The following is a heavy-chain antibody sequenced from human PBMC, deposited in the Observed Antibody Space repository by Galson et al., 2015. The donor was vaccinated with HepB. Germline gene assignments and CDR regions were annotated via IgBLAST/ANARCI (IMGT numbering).Heavy chain of an antibody. J-gene: IGHJ4*02. CDR3: ARESSGYRYYFDY. D-gene: IGHD5-12*01. CDR1: GDSVSSNSAA. Sequence: CAISGDSVSSNSAAWSWIRQSPSRGLGWLGRTYYRSKWYNDYAVSVKSRITINPDTSKNQFSLQLNSVTPENTAVYYCARESSGYRYYFDYWGQGTLVTVSS. CDR2: TYYRSKWYN. V-gene: IGHV6-1*01.